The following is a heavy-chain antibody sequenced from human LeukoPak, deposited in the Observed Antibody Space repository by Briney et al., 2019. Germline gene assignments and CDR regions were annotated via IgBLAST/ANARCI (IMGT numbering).Heavy chain of an antibody. V-gene: IGHV4-39*01. J-gene: IGHJ4*02. D-gene: IGHD2-2*01. Sequence: SETLSLTCTVSGGSISSSSYYWGWIRQPPGKGLEWIGSIYYSGSTYYNPSLKSRVTISVDTSKNQFSLKLSSVTAADTAAYYCASAFSPRYCSSTSCVYYFDYWGQGTLVTVSS. CDR3: ASAFSPRYCSSTSCVYYFDY. CDR1: GGSISSSSYY. CDR2: IYYSGST.